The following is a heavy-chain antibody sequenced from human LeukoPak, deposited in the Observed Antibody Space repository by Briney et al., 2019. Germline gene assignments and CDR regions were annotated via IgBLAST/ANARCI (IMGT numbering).Heavy chain of an antibody. CDR3: ARAPWSSEFDY. D-gene: IGHD1-14*01. J-gene: IGHJ4*02. CDR1: GYTFTGYY. CDR2: INPNSGGT. V-gene: IGHV1-2*02. Sequence: ASVKVSCKASGYTFTGYYMHWVRQAPGQGLEWTGWINPNSGGTNYAQKFQGRVTMTRDTSISAAYMELSRLRSDDTAVYYCARAPWSSEFDYWGQGTLVTVSS.